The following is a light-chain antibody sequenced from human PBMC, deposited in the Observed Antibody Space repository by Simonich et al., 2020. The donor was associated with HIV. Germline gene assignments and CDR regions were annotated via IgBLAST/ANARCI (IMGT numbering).Light chain of an antibody. V-gene: IGKV4-1*01. Sequence: DIVMTQSPDSLAVSLGERATINCKSSQSLLYSSNNKNYLAWYQQKPGQPPKLLIYWASTRESGVPDRFSGSGSGTDFTLTISSLQAEDVAVYYCQQYYTTPPTFVQGTKVEIK. CDR3: QQYYTTPPT. J-gene: IGKJ1*01. CDR2: WAS. CDR1: QSLLYSSNNKNY.